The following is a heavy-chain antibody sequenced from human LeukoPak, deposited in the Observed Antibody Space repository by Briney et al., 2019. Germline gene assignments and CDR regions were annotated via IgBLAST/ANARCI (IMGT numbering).Heavy chain of an antibody. Sequence: SETLSLTCAVSGYSISSGYYWGWIRQPPGKGLEWIGSIYHSVATYYNPSLKSRLTISVDTSKNQFSLKLSAVTAADTALYYCVVSSGYYYLDYWGQGAQVTVSS. V-gene: IGHV4-38-2*01. CDR1: GYSISSGYY. J-gene: IGHJ4*02. CDR3: VVSSGYYYLDY. D-gene: IGHD3-22*01. CDR2: IYHSVAT.